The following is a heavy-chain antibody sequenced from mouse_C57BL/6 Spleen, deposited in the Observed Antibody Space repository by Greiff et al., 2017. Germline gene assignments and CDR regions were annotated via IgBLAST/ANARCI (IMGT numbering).Heavy chain of an antibody. J-gene: IGHJ2*01. V-gene: IGHV14-4*01. D-gene: IGHD2-1*01. CDR1: GFNIKDDY. Sequence: VQLQQSGAELVRPGASVKLSCTASGFNIKDDYMHWVKQRPEQGLEWIGWIDPENGDTEYASKFQGKATITADTSSNTAYLQLSSLTSEDTAVYYCTTGIYYGNSYYFDYWGQGTTLTLSS. CDR2: IDPENGDT. CDR3: TTGIYYGNSYYFDY.